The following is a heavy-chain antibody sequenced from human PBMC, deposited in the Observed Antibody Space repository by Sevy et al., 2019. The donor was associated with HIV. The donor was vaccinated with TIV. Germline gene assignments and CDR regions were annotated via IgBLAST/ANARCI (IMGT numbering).Heavy chain of an antibody. Sequence: GGSLGLSCAASGFTFSDYYMSWIRQAPGKGLEWISYISGSDNTIYYADSVKGRFSISRDNAKNSLYLQMSSLRAEDTAVYFCARDHVKDGDLGDYYYFAMDVWGQGTTVTVSS. J-gene: IGHJ6*02. V-gene: IGHV3-11*01. CDR1: GFTFSDYY. CDR2: ISGSDNTI. CDR3: ARDHVKDGDLGDYYYFAMDV. D-gene: IGHD4-17*01.